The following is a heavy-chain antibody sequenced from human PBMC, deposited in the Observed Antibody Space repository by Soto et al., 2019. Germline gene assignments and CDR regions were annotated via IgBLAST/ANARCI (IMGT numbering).Heavy chain of an antibody. D-gene: IGHD1-26*01. V-gene: IGHV3-30*18. Sequence: VGSVRLSCAASGFTFSSYGMHWVRHSPGKGLEWVAVISYDGSNKYYADSVKGRFTISRDNSKNTLYLQMNSLRAEDAAVYYCAKDMWELLTTEYWGQGTLVTVSS. CDR2: ISYDGSNK. CDR3: AKDMWELLTTEY. CDR1: GFTFSSYG. J-gene: IGHJ4*02.